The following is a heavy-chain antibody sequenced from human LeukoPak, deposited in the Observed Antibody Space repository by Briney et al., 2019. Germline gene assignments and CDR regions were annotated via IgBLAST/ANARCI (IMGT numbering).Heavy chain of an antibody. D-gene: IGHD2-15*01. CDR1: GFTFSIYA. Sequence: GGSLRLSCAASGFTFSIYAMHWVRQAPGKGLEWVAVISYDGSNKYYADSVKGPFTISRDNSKHTLYLKMNSLRAEATAVYYCARDPGGYCSGGSCYNGMDVWGKGTTVTVYS. CDR2: ISYDGSNK. J-gene: IGHJ6*04. V-gene: IGHV3-30*04. CDR3: ARDPGGYCSGGSCYNGMDV.